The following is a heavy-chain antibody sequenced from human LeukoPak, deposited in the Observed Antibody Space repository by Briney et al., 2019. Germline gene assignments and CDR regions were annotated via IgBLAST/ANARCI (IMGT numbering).Heavy chain of an antibody. CDR1: GGSFSGYY. Sequence: SETLSLTCAVYGGSFSGYYWSWIRQPPGKGLEWLGEINHSGSTNYNPSLKSRVTISVDTSKSQFSLKLSSVTAADTAVYYCARCSSGGSYYSYQHWGQGTLVTVSS. J-gene: IGHJ4*02. V-gene: IGHV4-34*01. D-gene: IGHD2-15*01. CDR2: INHSGST. CDR3: ARCSSGGSYYSYQH.